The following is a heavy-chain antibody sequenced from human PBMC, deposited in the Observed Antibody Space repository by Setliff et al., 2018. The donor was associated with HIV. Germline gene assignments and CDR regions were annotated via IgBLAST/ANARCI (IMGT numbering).Heavy chain of an antibody. Sequence: LSLTCSVSSGSISSYYWSWIRQPPGKGLEWIGYIYYSGSTYYNRSLKSRVTISLDTSKNQFSLRLTSVTAADTAVYYCAREGGTGRSSWYGAYWYDPWGQGTLVTVSS. CDR1: SGSISSYY. V-gene: IGHV4-59*12. CDR3: AREGGTGRSSWYGAYWYDP. CDR2: IYYSGST. D-gene: IGHD6-13*01. J-gene: IGHJ5*02.